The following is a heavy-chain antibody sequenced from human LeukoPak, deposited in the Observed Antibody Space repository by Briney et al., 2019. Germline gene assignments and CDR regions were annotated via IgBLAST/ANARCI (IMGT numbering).Heavy chain of an antibody. Sequence: TSETLSLTCTVSGGAISSSSYYWGWIRQPPGKGLAWIGSIYYSGSTYYNPSLKSRVTISVDTSKNQFSLKLSSVTAADTAVYYCARLRAVLLLVYYYYMDVWGKGTTVTVSS. CDR1: GGAISSSSYY. V-gene: IGHV4-39*01. CDR2: IYYSGST. CDR3: ARLRAVLLLVYYYYMDV. J-gene: IGHJ6*03. D-gene: IGHD2-15*01.